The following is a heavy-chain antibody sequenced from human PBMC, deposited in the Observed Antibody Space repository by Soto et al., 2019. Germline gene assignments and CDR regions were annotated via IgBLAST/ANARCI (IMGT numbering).Heavy chain of an antibody. D-gene: IGHD3-16*02. Sequence: GASVKVSCKASGYTFTSYGISWVRQAPGQGLEWMGWISAYNGNTNYAQKLQGRVTMTTDTSTSTACMELRSLRSDDTAVYYCARXYDYIWGSYRHFDYWGQGTLVTVSS. CDR2: ISAYNGNT. CDR1: GYTFTSYG. V-gene: IGHV1-18*01. CDR3: ARXYDYIWGSYRHFDY. J-gene: IGHJ4*02.